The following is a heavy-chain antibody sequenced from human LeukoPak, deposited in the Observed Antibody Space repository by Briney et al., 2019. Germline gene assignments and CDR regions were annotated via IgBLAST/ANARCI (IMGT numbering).Heavy chain of an antibody. CDR2: INHNSGGT. CDR1: GYTFTGYY. D-gene: IGHD5-18*01. J-gene: IGHJ4*02. Sequence: GASVKVSCKASGYTFTGYYRHWVRQAPGQGVEGMGWINHNSGGTIYAKEFQGRVTMTRDTSISTASMELSRLRSDDTAVYYCARGGSHSYGYVDYWGQGTLVTVSS. CDR3: ARGGSHSYGYVDY. V-gene: IGHV1-2*02.